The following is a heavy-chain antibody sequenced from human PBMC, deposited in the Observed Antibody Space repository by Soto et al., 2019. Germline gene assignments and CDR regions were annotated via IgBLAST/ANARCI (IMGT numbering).Heavy chain of an antibody. J-gene: IGHJ4*02. D-gene: IGHD2-2*01. CDR1: GYTFTSYY. Sequence: ASVKVSCKASGYTFTSYYIHWVRQAPGQGLEWMGMISPNNGNTHYAQNFQGRVTMTRDTSTSTAYMEMSSLRSEDTAVYYCATALRCISTSCSGSIDYWGQGTLVTVSS. V-gene: IGHV1-46*01. CDR2: ISPNNGNT. CDR3: ATALRCISTSCSGSIDY.